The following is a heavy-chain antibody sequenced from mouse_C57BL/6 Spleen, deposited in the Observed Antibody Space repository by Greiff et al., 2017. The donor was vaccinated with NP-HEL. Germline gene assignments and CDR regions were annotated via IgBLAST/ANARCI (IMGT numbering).Heavy chain of an antibody. D-gene: IGHD2-4*01. CDR2: FHPYNDDT. CDR3: ARGYDDYDMDYFDY. CDR1: GYTFTTYP. J-gene: IGHJ2*01. V-gene: IGHV1-47*01. Sequence: QVQLQQSGAELVKPGASVKMSCKASGYTFTTYPIEWMKQNHGKSLEWIGNFHPYNDDTKYNEKFKGKATLTVENSSSPVYLELRRLTSDDSAVYYGARGYDDYDMDYFDYWGQGTTLTVSS.